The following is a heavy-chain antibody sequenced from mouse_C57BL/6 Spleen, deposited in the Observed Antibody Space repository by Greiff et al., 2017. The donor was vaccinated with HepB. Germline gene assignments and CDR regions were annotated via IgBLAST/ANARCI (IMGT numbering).Heavy chain of an antibody. J-gene: IGHJ2*01. CDR3: ARASITTVVESYFDY. CDR2: IDPNSGGT. Sequence: VQLQQSGAELVKPGASVKLSCKASGYTFTSYWMHWVKQRPGRGLEWIGRIDPNSGGTKYNEKFKSKATLTVDKPSSTAYMQLSSLTSEDSAVYYCARASITTVVESYFDYWGQGTTLTVSS. V-gene: IGHV1-72*01. D-gene: IGHD1-1*01. CDR1: GYTFTSYW.